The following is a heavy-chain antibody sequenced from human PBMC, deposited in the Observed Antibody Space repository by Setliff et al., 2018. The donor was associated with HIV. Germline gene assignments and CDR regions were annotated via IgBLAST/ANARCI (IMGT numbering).Heavy chain of an antibody. J-gene: IGHJ6*03. CDR2: IYYSGST. V-gene: IGHV4-34*01. CDR3: ASLDGSESPYIYYYYMDV. CDR1: GGSFSGSY. Sequence: SETLSLTCAVYGGSFSGSYWGWIRQPPGKGLEWIGIIYYSGSTYYKPSLKSRVTISVDTSKNQISLKLSSVTAADTAVYYCASLDGSESPYIYYYYMDVWGKGTAVTVSS. D-gene: IGHD3-10*01.